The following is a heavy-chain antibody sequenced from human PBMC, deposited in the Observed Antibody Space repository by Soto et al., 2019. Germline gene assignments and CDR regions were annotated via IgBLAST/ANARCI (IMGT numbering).Heavy chain of an antibody. V-gene: IGHV1-8*01. D-gene: IGHD4-17*01. Sequence: GDSVKVSCRGSGYTLSRYDMEWVRQATGQGLEWMGWMNPNSGNTGYAQKFQGRVTMTRNTSISTAYMELSSLRSEDTAVYYCARTLYGDNVDYWGQGTLVTVSS. J-gene: IGHJ4*02. CDR3: ARTLYGDNVDY. CDR2: MNPNSGNT. CDR1: GYTLSRYD.